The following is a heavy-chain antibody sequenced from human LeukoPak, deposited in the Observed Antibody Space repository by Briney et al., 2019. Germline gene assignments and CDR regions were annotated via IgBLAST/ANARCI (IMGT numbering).Heavy chain of an antibody. V-gene: IGHV3-7*01. CDR3: VRDPNSYSSSSGDD. D-gene: IGHD6-6*01. Sequence: GGSLRLSCAASGFTFTNYWINWVRQAPGKGRGWVAKINEGETENNYVDSVRGRLTVSRDKTKNSFYLQINSLTTADPDVYYCVRDPNSYSSSSGDDWGQGTLVTVTA. J-gene: IGHJ4*02. CDR1: GFTFTNYW. CDR2: INEGETEN.